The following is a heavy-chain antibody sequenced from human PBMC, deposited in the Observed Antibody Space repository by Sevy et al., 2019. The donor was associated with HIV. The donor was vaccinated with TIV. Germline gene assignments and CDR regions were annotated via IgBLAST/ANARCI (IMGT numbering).Heavy chain of an antibody. CDR3: AKARSSSVTTETPDY. V-gene: IGHV3-30*18. J-gene: IGHJ4*02. D-gene: IGHD4-17*01. CDR2: ISIDGSNR. CDR1: KITFSNHC. Sequence: GGSLRLSCAGSKITFSNHCMHWVRQAPGKGLEWVAVISIDGSNRFYADSVKGRFTVSRDNSQNTLYLQMNSLTTKDTAVYYCAKARSSSVTTETPDYWGQGTLVTVSS.